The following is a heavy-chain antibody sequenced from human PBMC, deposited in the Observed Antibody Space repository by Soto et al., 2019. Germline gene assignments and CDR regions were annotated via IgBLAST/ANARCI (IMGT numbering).Heavy chain of an antibody. D-gene: IGHD7-27*01. J-gene: IGHJ4*02. CDR1: GFIFSDCG. Sequence: QVQLVESGGGVVQPGRSLRLSCEASGFIFSDCGMHWVRQAPGKGLEWVGVISYDGINKYYADSMMGRFTISRDNSKNMVYLQLHTLRVEDTAVYYCTPVHSSTGWAFDHWGQGALVTVSS. CDR2: ISYDGINK. CDR3: TPVHSSTGWAFDH. V-gene: IGHV3-30*03.